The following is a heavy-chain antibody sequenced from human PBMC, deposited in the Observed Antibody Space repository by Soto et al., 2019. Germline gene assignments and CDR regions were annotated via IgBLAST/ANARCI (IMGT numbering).Heavy chain of an antibody. D-gene: IGHD3-16*01. J-gene: IGHJ4*02. CDR1: GDXIKNYL. V-gene: IGHV5-51*01. Sequence: EXLKISCKSSGDXIKNYLVVWVRQMHGQGLEWMGIIFHDDSDTRYSPSFQGHVTISVDKSISTSYVQWSSIKASDSAIYYCFRGGVTSRTFDYWGQGTLGTVS. CDR2: IFHDDSDT. CDR3: FRGGVTSRTFDY.